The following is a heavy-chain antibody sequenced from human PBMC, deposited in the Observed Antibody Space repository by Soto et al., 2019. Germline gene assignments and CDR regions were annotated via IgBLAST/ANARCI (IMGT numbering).Heavy chain of an antibody. J-gene: IGHJ6*02. CDR3: GRANYYQYGMDV. CDR1: GGSFSGYS. CDR2: INHSGST. V-gene: IGHV4-34*01. Sequence: SETLSLTCAVYGGSFSGYSWSWIRQPPGKGLEWIGEINHSGSTNNNPSLKSRVTISVDTSKNQFSLKLSSVTAADTSVYYCGRANYYQYGMDVWGQGTTVTVSS.